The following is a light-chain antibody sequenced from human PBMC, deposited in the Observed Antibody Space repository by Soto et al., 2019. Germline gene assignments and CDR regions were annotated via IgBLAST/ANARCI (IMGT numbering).Light chain of an antibody. CDR3: SAYTVSRTYV. CDR2: SVY. Sequence: QSALTQPASVSGSPGQSITISCTGTSSDDGAYNFVSWHQQHPGKAPKLMIYSVYDRPSGISYRFSGSKSGNTASLTISGLQGEDEADYYCSAYTVSRTYVFGTGTKVTVL. J-gene: IGLJ1*01. CDR1: SSDDGAYNF. V-gene: IGLV2-14*03.